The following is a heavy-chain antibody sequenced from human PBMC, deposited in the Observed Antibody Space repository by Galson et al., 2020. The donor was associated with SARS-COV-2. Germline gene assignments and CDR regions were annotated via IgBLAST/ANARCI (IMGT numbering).Heavy chain of an antibody. J-gene: IGHJ4*02. D-gene: IGHD2-15*01. CDR3: ARRGDTVSWFY. CDR1: GGSIKSRSYY. Sequence: SETLYLTCSVSGGSIKSRSYYWGWIRQPPGKGLEWIASVLSTGSTAYNTSLKSRVTISVDTSKNQLSLRVTSVTAADAAVYYCARRGDTVSWFYWGQGALVTVSS. CDR2: VLSTGST. V-gene: IGHV4-39*01.